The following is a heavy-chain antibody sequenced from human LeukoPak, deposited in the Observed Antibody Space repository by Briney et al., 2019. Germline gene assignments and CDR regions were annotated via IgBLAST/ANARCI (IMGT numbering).Heavy chain of an antibody. CDR2: INPNSGET. Sequence: EASVKVSCKTSGYTFTDYYIHWVRQAPGQGLEWMGWINPNSGETNSAQKFQGRVTMTGDTSISTAYMGLRRVTSDDTAVYYCARDRDYSNTERGFDYWGQGTLFTVSS. CDR1: GYTFTDYY. J-gene: IGHJ4*02. V-gene: IGHV1-2*02. D-gene: IGHD4-11*01. CDR3: ARDRDYSNTERGFDY.